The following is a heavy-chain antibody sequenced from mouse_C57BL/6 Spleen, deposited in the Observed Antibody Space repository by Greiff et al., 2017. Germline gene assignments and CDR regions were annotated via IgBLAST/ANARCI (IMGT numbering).Heavy chain of an antibody. V-gene: IGHV3-6*01. CDR1: GYSITSGSY. Sequence: DVQLQESGPGLVKPSQSLSLTCSVTGYSITSGSYWNWIRQFPGNKLEWMGYISYDGSNNYNPSLKNRSSITRDTSKNQFCLKLKSVTTEDTATYYCARAGNYAYAMDYWGQGTSVTVSS. J-gene: IGHJ4*01. CDR2: ISYDGSN. CDR3: ARAGNYAYAMDY. D-gene: IGHD2-1*01.